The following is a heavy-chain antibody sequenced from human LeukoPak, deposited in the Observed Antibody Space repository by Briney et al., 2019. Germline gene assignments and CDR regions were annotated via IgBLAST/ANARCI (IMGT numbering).Heavy chain of an antibody. CDR2: FYYSGST. J-gene: IGHJ3*02. Sequence: SETLSLTCTVCGGSISSGDYYWRWIRQPPGKGLEWIGYFYYSGSTYYNPSLKSRVTISVDTSKNQFSLKLSSVTAADTAVYYCARGEDILTGYYNVGDAFDIWGQGTMVTVSS. CDR1: GGSISSGDYY. CDR3: ARGEDILTGYYNVGDAFDI. V-gene: IGHV4-30-4*01. D-gene: IGHD3-9*01.